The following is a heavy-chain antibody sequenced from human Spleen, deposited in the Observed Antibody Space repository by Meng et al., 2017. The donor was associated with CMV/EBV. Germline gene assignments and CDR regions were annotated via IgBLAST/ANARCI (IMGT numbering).Heavy chain of an antibody. CDR3: ARDIKGYSYGHFDN. CDR2: ISGSGGST. D-gene: IGHD5-18*01. Sequence: GGSLRLSCAASGSTFSSYAMSWVRQAPGKGLEWVSAISGSGGSTYYADSVKGRFTISRDNSKNTLYLQMNSLRAEDMALYYCARDIKGYSYGHFDNWGQGTLVTVSS. CDR1: GSTFSSYA. J-gene: IGHJ4*02. V-gene: IGHV3-23*01.